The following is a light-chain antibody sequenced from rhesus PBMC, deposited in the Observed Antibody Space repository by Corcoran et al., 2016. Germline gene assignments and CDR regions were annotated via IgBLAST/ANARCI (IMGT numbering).Light chain of an antibody. J-gene: IGLJ6*01. CDR2: DVI. V-gene: IGLV2S7*01. CDR1: SGDIGAFNS. CDR3: CSYTTSSTFV. Sequence: QSAPTQPPSVSGSPGQSVTISCSGTSGDIGAFNSVSWYQQHPGKAPKVMIYDVINRPSGVSDRFSGSKSANTASLTISGLQAEDEAYYYCCSYTTSSTFVFGGGTKLTVL.